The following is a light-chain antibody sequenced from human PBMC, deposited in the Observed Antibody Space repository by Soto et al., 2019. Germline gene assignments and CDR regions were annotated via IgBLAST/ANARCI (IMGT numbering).Light chain of an antibody. J-gene: IGKJ1*01. V-gene: IGKV1-5*03. CDR2: KAS. Sequence: DIQMTQSPSTLSASVVDIVTITCLASQTISSWLAWYQQKPGKAPKLLIYKASTLKSGVPSRFSGSGSGTEFTLTISSLQPDDFATYYCQNYNSYSEAFGQGTKVDIK. CDR3: QNYNSYSEA. CDR1: QTISSW.